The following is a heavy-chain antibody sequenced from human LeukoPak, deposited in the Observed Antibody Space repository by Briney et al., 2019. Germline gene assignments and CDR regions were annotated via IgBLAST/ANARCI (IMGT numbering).Heavy chain of an antibody. CDR2: IYPGDSDT. CDR1: GYSFTSYW. D-gene: IGHD4-17*01. Sequence: GESLKISCKGSGYSFTSYWIGWVRQMPRKGLEWMGIIYPGDSDTSYSPSFQGQVTISADKSIRTAYLQWSSLKASDTAIYYCARHHDYGDYGCFDYWGQGTLVTVSS. V-gene: IGHV5-51*01. CDR3: ARHHDYGDYGCFDY. J-gene: IGHJ4*02.